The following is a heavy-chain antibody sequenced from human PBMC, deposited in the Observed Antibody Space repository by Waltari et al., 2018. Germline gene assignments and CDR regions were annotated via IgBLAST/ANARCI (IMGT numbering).Heavy chain of an antibody. D-gene: IGHD3-16*01. CDR3: AKDVEGELYYFDN. CDR1: GFSFSSFA. J-gene: IGHJ4*02. V-gene: IGHV3-30*18. CDR2: VGFDGRNK. Sequence: VQLVESGGGVVQPGRSLRLSCAASGFSFSSFAMHWVRRSPGQGLDWAAVVGFDGRNKFYAESVKGRFTISRDKSKNTLYLQMESLRAEDTAIYYCAKDVEGELYYFDNWGQGTLVTVSS.